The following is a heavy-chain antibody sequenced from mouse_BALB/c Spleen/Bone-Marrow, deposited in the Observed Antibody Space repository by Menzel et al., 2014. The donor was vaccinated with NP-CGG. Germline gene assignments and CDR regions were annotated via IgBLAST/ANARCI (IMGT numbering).Heavy chain of an antibody. J-gene: IGHJ1*01. CDR2: IYPYNGVS. CDR1: GYSFTGYY. CDR3: ESRGEYFDV. V-gene: IGHV1-31*01. Sequence: EVQLQESGPELVKPGASVKISCKASGYSFTGYYMRWVKQSHGNSLDWIGYIYPYNGVSSYNQKFKGKATLTVDKSSSTAYMEIRSLTSDDSAVYYCESRGEYFDVWGAGTTVTVSS.